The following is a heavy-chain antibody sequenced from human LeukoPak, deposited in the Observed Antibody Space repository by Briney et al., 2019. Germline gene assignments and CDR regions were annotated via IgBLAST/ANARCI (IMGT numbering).Heavy chain of an antibody. D-gene: IGHD3-3*01. CDR2: INSDGSST. CDR1: GFTFSSYW. J-gene: IGHJ3*02. Sequence: GGSLRLSCAASGFTFSSYWMHWVRQAPGKGLVWVSRINSDGSSTIYADSVKGRFTISRDNAKNTLYLQMNSLRAEDTAVYYCARNLGHYDFWSGYYKDDAFDIWGQGTMVTVSS. V-gene: IGHV3-74*01. CDR3: ARNLGHYDFWSGYYKDDAFDI.